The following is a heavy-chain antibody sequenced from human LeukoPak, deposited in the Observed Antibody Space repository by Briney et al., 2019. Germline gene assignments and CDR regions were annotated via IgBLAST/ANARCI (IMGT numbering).Heavy chain of an antibody. CDR2: ISSRGSTM. V-gene: IGHV3-48*03. Sequence: PGGSLRLSCAASGFTFSSYEMTWVRQAPGKGREWITYISSRGSTMYYADSVKGRFTISRDNAKNSLYLQMNSLRAEDTAVYYCARVALGWAYFDYWGQGTLVTVSS. CDR3: ARVALGWAYFDY. CDR1: GFTFSSYE. J-gene: IGHJ4*02. D-gene: IGHD3-16*01.